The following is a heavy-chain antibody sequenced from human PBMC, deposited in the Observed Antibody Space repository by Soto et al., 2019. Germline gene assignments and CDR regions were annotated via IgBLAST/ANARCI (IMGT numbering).Heavy chain of an antibody. V-gene: IGHV3-33*01. CDR1: GFPSSAYG. CDR3: ARESEDLTSNFDY. Sequence: GGSLRLSCATSGFPSSAYGIHWVRQAPGKGLEWVAVIWSDGSQKFYAESVKGRFTVSRDNAKNSVYLEMNSLSAEDTALYYCARESEDLTSNFDYWGQGTLVTVSS. J-gene: IGHJ4*02. CDR2: IWSDGSQK.